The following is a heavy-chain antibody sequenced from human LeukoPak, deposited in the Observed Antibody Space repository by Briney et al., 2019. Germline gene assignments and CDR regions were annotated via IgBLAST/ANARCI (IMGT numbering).Heavy chain of an antibody. D-gene: IGHD6-19*01. CDR1: GGSISSGGYY. CDR2: IYYSGST. CDR3: ARWRVGGYFDY. J-gene: IGHJ4*02. V-gene: IGHV4-31*03. Sequence: SETLSLTCTVSGGSISSGGYYWSWIRQHPGKGLEWIGYIYYSGSTYYNPSLKSRVTISVDTSKNQFSLKLSSVTAADTAVYYCARWRVGGYFDYWGQGTLVTVSS.